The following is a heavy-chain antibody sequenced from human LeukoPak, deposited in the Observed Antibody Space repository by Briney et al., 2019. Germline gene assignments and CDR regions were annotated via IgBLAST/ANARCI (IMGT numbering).Heavy chain of an antibody. CDR2: LSSSSRSI. J-gene: IGHJ5*01. CDR3: ARERSGPAVRAHNWFDP. CDR1: GFTFSGYN. Sequence: GGSLRLSCVGSGFTFSGYNIDWVRQAPGKGLEWVSSLSSSSRSIYYADSLKGRITISRDNTKNSVFLQMSGLRVDDTAVYYCARERSGPAVRAHNWFDPWGRGTLVIVSS. D-gene: IGHD1-26*01. V-gene: IGHV3-21*06.